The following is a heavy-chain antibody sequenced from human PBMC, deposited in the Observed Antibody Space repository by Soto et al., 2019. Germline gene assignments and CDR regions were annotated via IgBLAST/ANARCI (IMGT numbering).Heavy chain of an antibody. CDR2: AYFSGGNT. V-gene: IGHV4-39*01. J-gene: IGHJ4*02. D-gene: IGHD6-25*01. Sequence: PSETLSLTCSVSGDSMRGYHFYWGWIRQAPGKGLEWIGSAYFSGGNTYYSPSLKSRVSISVDTSKNEFSLRLTSLTAADTAVYFCAYGSSSAWIDYWGQGILVTVSS. CDR1: GDSMRGYHFY. CDR3: AYGSSSAWIDY.